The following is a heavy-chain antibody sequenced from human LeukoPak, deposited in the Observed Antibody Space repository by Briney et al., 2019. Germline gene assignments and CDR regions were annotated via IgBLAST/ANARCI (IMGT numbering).Heavy chain of an antibody. D-gene: IGHD3-22*01. CDR1: GYTFTGYY. CDR2: INPNSGGT. V-gene: IGHV1-2*06. J-gene: IGHJ4*02. Sequence: ASVKVSCKASGYTFTGYYMHWVRQAPGQGLEWMGRINPNSGGTNYAQKFQGRVTMTRDTSISTAYMELSSLRSEDTAVYYCARSVRGSSGNFDYWGQGTLVTVSS. CDR3: ARSVRGSSGNFDY.